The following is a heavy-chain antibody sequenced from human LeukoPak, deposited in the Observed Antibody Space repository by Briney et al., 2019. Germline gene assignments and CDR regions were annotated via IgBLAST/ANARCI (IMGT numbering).Heavy chain of an antibody. CDR1: GYTFTGYY. CDR3: AIGSQLPYAFDI. V-gene: IGHV1-2*02. D-gene: IGHD2-2*01. Sequence: ASVKVSCKASGYTFTGYYMNWVRQAPGQGREWMGWIKANSGGTNYAQKFQGRVTITKDTSISTAYIELRRLRSDDTAVYYCAIGSQLPYAFDIWVQGTMVTVSS. J-gene: IGHJ3*02. CDR2: IKANSGGT.